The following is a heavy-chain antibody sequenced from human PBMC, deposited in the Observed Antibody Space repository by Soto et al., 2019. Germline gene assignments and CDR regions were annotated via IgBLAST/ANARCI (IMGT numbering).Heavy chain of an antibody. CDR1: GGSFSGYY. V-gene: IGHV4-34*01. J-gene: IGHJ4*02. CDR3: ARGNCDILTGYFRGYGY. D-gene: IGHD3-9*01. Sequence: SETLSLTCAVYGGSFSGYYWSWIRQPPGKGLEWIGEINHSGSTNYNPSLKSRVTISVDTSKNQFSLKLSSVTAADTAVYYCARGNCDILTGYFRGYGYWGQGTLVTVSS. CDR2: INHSGST.